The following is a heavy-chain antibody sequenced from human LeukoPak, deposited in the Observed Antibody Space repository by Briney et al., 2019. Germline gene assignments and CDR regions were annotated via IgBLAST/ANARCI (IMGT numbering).Heavy chain of an antibody. Sequence: GGSLRLSCTVSGFTVSSNSMSWVRQAPGKGLEWVSYISSSSSTIYYADSVKGRFTISRDNAKNSLYLQMNSLRAEDTAVYYCARLVRNLGDYWGQGTLVTVSS. J-gene: IGHJ4*02. CDR2: ISSSSSTI. CDR3: ARLVRNLGDY. V-gene: IGHV3-48*01. CDR1: GFTVSSNS. D-gene: IGHD6-13*01.